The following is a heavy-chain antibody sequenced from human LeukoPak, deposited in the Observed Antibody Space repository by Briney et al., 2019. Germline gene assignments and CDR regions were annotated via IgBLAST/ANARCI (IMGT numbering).Heavy chain of an antibody. CDR1: GGSISSYY. CDR2: IYYSGST. CDR3: ARGRYYYDSSGYYYVEGWFDP. J-gene: IGHJ5*02. Sequence: SETLSLTCTVSGGSISSYYWSWIRQPPGKGLEWIGYIYYSGSTNYNPSLKSRVTISVDTSKNQFSLKLSSVTAADTAVYYCARGRYYYDSSGYYYVEGWFDPWSQGTLVTVSS. V-gene: IGHV4-59*01. D-gene: IGHD3-22*01.